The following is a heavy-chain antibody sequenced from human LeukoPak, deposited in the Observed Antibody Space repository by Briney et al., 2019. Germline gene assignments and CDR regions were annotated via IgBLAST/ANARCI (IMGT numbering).Heavy chain of an antibody. V-gene: IGHV1-18*01. Sequence: VASVKVSCKASGYTFTRYGISWVRQAPGQGLEWMGWINAYNGNTNYAQKVQGRVTMTTDTSTSTAYMELRSLRSDDTAVYYCARVDVVVVPTLGWFGPWGQGTQVTVSS. CDR1: GYTFTRYG. D-gene: IGHD2-2*01. J-gene: IGHJ5*02. CDR3: ARVDVVVVPTLGWFGP. CDR2: INAYNGNT.